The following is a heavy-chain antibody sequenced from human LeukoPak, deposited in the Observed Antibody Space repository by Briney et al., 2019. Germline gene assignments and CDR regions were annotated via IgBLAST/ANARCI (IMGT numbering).Heavy chain of an antibody. Sequence: SETLSLTCTVSGGSISSSSYYWGWIRQPPGKGLEWIGSIYYSGSTYYNPSLKSRVTISVDTSKNQFSLKLSSVTAADTAVYYCARFSYYDSSGFFNSVDYWGQGTLVTVSS. J-gene: IGHJ4*02. CDR3: ARFSYYDSSGFFNSVDY. D-gene: IGHD3-22*01. CDR2: IYYSGST. V-gene: IGHV4-39*07. CDR1: GGSISSSSYY.